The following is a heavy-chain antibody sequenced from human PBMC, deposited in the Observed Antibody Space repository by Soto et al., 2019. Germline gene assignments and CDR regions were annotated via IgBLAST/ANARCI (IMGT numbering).Heavy chain of an antibody. Sequence: LCGGSISSSTYFWNWIRQHPGKGLEWIGYFYYSGITYYTPSLKSRITISADTSKNQFSLTLNSVTAADTAVYYCARGRQGTNYYAAWGQGTLVTVST. V-gene: IGHV4-31*02. CDR2: FYYSGIT. D-gene: IGHD2-2*01. CDR3: ARGRQGTNYYAA. J-gene: IGHJ5*02. CDR1: GGSISSSTYF.